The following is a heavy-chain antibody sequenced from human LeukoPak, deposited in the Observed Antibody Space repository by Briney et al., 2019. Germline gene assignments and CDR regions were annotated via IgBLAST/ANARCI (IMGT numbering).Heavy chain of an antibody. Sequence: PSETLSLTCGVSGGFVINTNWWTWVRQPPGKGLEWIGEVHLDGRTNYNPSLESRLTMSVDVSENQVSLKLTSVTAADTAVYYCAREGGFYRPLDYSGQGTLVTVSS. CDR1: GGFVINTNW. J-gene: IGHJ4*02. D-gene: IGHD3-3*01. CDR2: VHLDGRT. CDR3: AREGGFYRPLDY. V-gene: IGHV4-4*02.